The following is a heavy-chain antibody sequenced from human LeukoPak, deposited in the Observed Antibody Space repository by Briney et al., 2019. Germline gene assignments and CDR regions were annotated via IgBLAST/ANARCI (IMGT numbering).Heavy chain of an antibody. Sequence: ASVKVSCKASGYTFTSYGISWVRQAPGQGLEWMGWISAYNGNTNYAQKLQGRVTMTTDTSTSTAYMELRSLRSDDTAVYYCARDRYCSSTSCPAGAGTSPLGYWGQGTLVTVSS. D-gene: IGHD2-2*01. J-gene: IGHJ4*02. CDR1: GYTFTSYG. CDR3: ARDRYCSSTSCPAGAGTSPLGY. CDR2: ISAYNGNT. V-gene: IGHV1-18*01.